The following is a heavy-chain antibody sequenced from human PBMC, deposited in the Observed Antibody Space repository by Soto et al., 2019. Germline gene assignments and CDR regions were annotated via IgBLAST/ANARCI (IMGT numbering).Heavy chain of an antibody. D-gene: IGHD6-19*01. CDR1: GGSISSYY. Sequence: SETLSLTCTVSGGSISSYYWNWIRQPAGKGLEWIGRIYTSGSTNYNPSLKSRVTMSVDTSKNQFSLKLSSVTAADTAVYYCARDASSSGWLHYFDYWGQGTLVTVSS. CDR2: IYTSGST. V-gene: IGHV4-4*07. CDR3: ARDASSSGWLHYFDY. J-gene: IGHJ4*02.